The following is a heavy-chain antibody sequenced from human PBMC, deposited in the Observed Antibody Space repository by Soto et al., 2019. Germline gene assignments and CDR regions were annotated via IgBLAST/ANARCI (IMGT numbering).Heavy chain of an antibody. CDR2: INSGGDP. Sequence: EVQLVESGGGLVQPGGSLRLSCAASGFTVSDNYITWVRRAPGKGLEWVSVINSGGDPYYADSVKGRFTISRDNSKNTVYLQMNGLRAEDTAVYYCARRTTVTATSTNDYGGQGTLVTVSS. V-gene: IGHV3-66*04. CDR1: GFTVSDNY. CDR3: ARRTTVTATSTNDY. D-gene: IGHD6-13*01. J-gene: IGHJ4*02.